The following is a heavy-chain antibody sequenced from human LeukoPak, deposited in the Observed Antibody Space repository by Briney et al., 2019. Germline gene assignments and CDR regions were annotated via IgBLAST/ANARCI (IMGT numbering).Heavy chain of an antibody. CDR3: ARDAGGNFFDY. D-gene: IGHD4-23*01. Sequence: GGSLRLSCAASGFTFSDHYMDWVRQAPGKGLEWVGRTRNKANSYTTEYAASVKGRFTVSRDDSKNSLYLQMNSLKTEDTAAYYCARDAGGNFFDYWGQGTLVTVSS. J-gene: IGHJ4*02. CDR2: TRNKANSYTT. CDR1: GFTFSDHY. V-gene: IGHV3-72*01.